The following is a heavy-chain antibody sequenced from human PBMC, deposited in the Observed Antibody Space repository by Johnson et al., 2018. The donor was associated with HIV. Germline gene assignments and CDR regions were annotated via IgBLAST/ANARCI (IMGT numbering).Heavy chain of an antibody. D-gene: IGHD1-26*01. Sequence: SVKGRFTISRDNSKNTLYLQMNSLRAEDTAVYYCAKGKYSGSYYTANDAFDIWGQGTMVTVSS. J-gene: IGHJ3*02. V-gene: IGHV3-23*01. CDR3: AKGKYSGSYYTANDAFDI.